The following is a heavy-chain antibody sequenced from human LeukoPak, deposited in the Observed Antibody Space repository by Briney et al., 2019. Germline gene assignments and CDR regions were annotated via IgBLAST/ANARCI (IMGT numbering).Heavy chain of an antibody. CDR3: ARVWWELLRFDY. V-gene: IGHV1-2*02. Sequence: ASVKVSCKASGYTFSSYYMHWVRQAPGQGLEWMGWINPNSGGTNYAQKFQGRVTMTRDTSISTAYMELSRLRSDDTAVYYCARVWWELLRFDYWGQGTLVTVSS. CDR2: INPNSGGT. D-gene: IGHD1-26*01. J-gene: IGHJ4*02. CDR1: GYTFSSYY.